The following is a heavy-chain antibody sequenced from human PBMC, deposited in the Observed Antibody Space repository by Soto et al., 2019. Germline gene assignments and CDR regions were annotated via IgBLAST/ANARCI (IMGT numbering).Heavy chain of an antibody. V-gene: IGHV3-23*01. D-gene: IGHD3-9*01. J-gene: IGHJ5*02. CDR2: ISGSGGST. Sequence: PGGSLRLSCAASGFTFSSYAMSWVRQAPGKGLEWVSAISGSGGSTYYADSVKGRFTISRDNSKNTLYLQMNSLRAEDTAVYYCAKLPEGVYYDILTGYYSWFDPWGQGTLVTVSS. CDR3: AKLPEGVYYDILTGYYSWFDP. CDR1: GFTFSSYA.